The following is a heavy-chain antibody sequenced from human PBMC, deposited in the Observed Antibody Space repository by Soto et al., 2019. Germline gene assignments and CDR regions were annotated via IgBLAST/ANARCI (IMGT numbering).Heavy chain of an antibody. CDR2: INKDATT. Sequence: EVQLAESGGGFVEPGGSLRLSCVVSGFSLSRAWMDWVRQVPGKGLVWVSRINKDATTTYADSVKGRFTISRDTAKNTLYLQMNSLIAEDTALYYCAREDFWSFAWGQGTLVTVSS. CDR3: AREDFWSFA. V-gene: IGHV3-74*01. CDR1: GFSLSRAW. D-gene: IGHD3-3*01. J-gene: IGHJ5*02.